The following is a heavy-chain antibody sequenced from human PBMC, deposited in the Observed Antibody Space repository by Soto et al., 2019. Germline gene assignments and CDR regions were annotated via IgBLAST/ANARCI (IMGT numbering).Heavy chain of an antibody. J-gene: IGHJ4*02. D-gene: IGHD3-10*01. CDR1: GDSVSSNSAA. Sequence: SPTLSLTCAISGDSVSSNSAAWTWIRQSPSRGLEWLGRTYYRSEWYNDYAVSVKSRIRINPDTSKNQFSLQLDSVTPDDTALYYCARFISGGGGVDYWGQGTLVTVSS. V-gene: IGHV6-1*01. CDR3: ARFISGGGGVDY. CDR2: TYYRSEWYN.